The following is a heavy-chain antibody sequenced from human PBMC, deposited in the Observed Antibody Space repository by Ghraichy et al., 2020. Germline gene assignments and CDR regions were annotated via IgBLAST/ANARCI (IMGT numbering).Heavy chain of an antibody. V-gene: IGHV3-23*01. Sequence: GSLRLSCAASGFTFSIYVMSWVRQAPGKGLEWVSGISGSGGSTYYAHSVKGRFTISRDNSKNTLYLQMNSLRAEDTAVYYCAKEAGAGGDAFDIWGQGTMVTVSS. D-gene: IGHD2-8*02. CDR1: GFTFSIYV. CDR2: ISGSGGST. CDR3: AKEAGAGGDAFDI. J-gene: IGHJ3*02.